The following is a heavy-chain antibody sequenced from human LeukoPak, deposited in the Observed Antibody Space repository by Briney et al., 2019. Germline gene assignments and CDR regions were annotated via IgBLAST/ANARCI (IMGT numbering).Heavy chain of an antibody. Sequence: SETLSLTCAVYGGSFSGYYWSWLRQPPGKGLEWIGEINHSRSTNYHPSLKSRVTISVDTSKNQFSLKLSSVTAADTAVYYCARELNYYDSSGYRVMEFDYWGQGTLVTVSS. CDR1: GGSFSGYY. CDR2: INHSRST. J-gene: IGHJ4*02. V-gene: IGHV4-34*01. D-gene: IGHD3-22*01. CDR3: ARELNYYDSSGYRVMEFDY.